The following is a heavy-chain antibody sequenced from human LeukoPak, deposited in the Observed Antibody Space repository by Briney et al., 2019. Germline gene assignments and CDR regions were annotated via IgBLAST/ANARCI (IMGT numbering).Heavy chain of an antibody. CDR1: GDNFSSYV. V-gene: IGHV1-69*04. D-gene: IGHD3-16*02. Sequence: GSSVKVSCKASGDNFSSYVLTWVRQAPGQGLEWMGRIIPTFDVANFAQKFKGRVSITADKSTNTAHLELSNLSSEDTAVYYCTREGVYSPDPSSYHRLPFDIWGKGTVVIVSS. J-gene: IGHJ3*02. CDR3: TREGVYSPDPSSYHRLPFDI. CDR2: IIPTFDVA.